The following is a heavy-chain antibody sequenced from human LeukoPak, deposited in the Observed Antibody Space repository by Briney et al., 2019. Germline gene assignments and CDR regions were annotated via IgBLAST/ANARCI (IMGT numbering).Heavy chain of an antibody. CDR1: GFTFSNYG. CDR2: IWYDGSNE. V-gene: IGHV3-33*01. D-gene: IGHD3-9*01. CDR3: AREDILTGFDY. Sequence: PGGSLRLSCAASGFTFSNYGMHWVRQAPGKGLEWVALIWYDGSNEDHADSVKGRFTISRDNSKNTLYLQMNSLRAEDTAVYYCAREDILTGFDYWGQGTLVTVSS. J-gene: IGHJ4*02.